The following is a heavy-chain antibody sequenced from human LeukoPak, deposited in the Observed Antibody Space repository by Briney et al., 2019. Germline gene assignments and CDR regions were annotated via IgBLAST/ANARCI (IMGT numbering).Heavy chain of an antibody. CDR3: ARVGSSAFDY. V-gene: IGHV4-34*01. D-gene: IGHD6-25*01. J-gene: IGHJ4*02. CDR1: GGSFSDYY. CDR2: INHSGNT. Sequence: SETLSLTCAVYGGSFSDYYWTWIRQPPGKGLEWIGKINHSGNTNYNPSLKSRLTISVDTSKNQFSLRLSSVTAADTAVYYCARVGSSAFDYWGQGTLVTVSS.